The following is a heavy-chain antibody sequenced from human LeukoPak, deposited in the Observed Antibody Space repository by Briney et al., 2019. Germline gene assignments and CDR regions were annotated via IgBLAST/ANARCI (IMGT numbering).Heavy chain of an antibody. CDR3: ATEKHVDIVATGEAFDI. D-gene: IGHD5-12*01. Sequence: ASVKVSCKVSGYTLTELSMHWVRQTPGKGLEWMGGFDPEDGETIYAQKFQGRVTMTEDTSTDTAYMELSSLRSEDTAVYYCATEKHVDIVATGEAFDIWGQGTMVTVSS. V-gene: IGHV1-24*01. J-gene: IGHJ3*02. CDR2: FDPEDGET. CDR1: GYTLTELS.